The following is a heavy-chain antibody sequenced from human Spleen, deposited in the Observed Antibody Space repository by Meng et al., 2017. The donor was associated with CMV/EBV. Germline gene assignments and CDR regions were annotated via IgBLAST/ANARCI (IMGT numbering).Heavy chain of an antibody. CDR2: FDNSGNI. D-gene: IGHD4-17*01. CDR3: SGDYGEKYFDL. V-gene: IGHV4-59*01. J-gene: IGHJ2*01. CDR1: GWSINPYF. Sequence: QRQYLGPGLVKPSETLALTCTVAGWSINPYFWNCIRQPPGKGLEWIGYFDNSGNIDYNSSLKSRVTISVDTSKNQFSLKLSSVTAADTAVYYCSGDYGEKYFDLWGRGTLVTVSS.